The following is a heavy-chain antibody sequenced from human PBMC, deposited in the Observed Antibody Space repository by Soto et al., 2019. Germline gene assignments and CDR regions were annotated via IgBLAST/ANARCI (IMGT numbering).Heavy chain of an antibody. J-gene: IGHJ5*02. CDR2: IIPIFGTA. CDR3: ARVKLMVYAIGPYGWFDP. Sequence: QVQLVQSGAEVKKPGSSVKVSCKASGGTFSSYAISWVRQAPGQGLEWMGGIIPIFGTAHYAQKFQGRVTITADESTSTAYMELSSLRSEDTAVYYCARVKLMVYAIGPYGWFDPWGQGTLVTVSS. V-gene: IGHV1-69*01. D-gene: IGHD2-8*01. CDR1: GGTFSSYA.